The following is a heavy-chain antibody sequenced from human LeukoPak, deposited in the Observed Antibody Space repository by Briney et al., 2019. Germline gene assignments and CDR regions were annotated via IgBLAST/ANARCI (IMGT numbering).Heavy chain of an antibody. V-gene: IGHV1-18*01. Sequence: GASVKVSCKASGYTFTSYGISWVRQAPGQGLEWMGWISAYNGNTNYAQKLQGRVTMTTDTSTSTAYMELRSLRSDDTAVYYCARDFRGDPAYYYYYYMDVWGKGTTVTVSS. CDR2: ISAYNGNT. CDR3: ARDFRGDPAYYYYYYMDV. CDR1: GYTFTSYG. D-gene: IGHD4-17*01. J-gene: IGHJ6*03.